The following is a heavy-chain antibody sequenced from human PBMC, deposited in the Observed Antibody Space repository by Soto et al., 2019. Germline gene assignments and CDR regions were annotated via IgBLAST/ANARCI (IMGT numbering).Heavy chain of an antibody. Sequence: GGSLRLSCVVSEVTFSSYPMTWVRQAPGRGLEWVSSINNNGGYTPYADSVKGRFTISRDNSKNTLYLQLNSLRAEDTAVYYCINDAPLLCVWGQGTTVPGSS. CDR2: INNNGGYT. D-gene: IGHD2-21*02. CDR3: INDAPLLCV. J-gene: IGHJ6*02. CDR1: EVTFSSYP. V-gene: IGHV3-23*01.